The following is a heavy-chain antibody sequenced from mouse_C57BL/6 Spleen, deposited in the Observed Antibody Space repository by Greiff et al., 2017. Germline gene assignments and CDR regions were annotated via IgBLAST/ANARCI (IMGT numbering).Heavy chain of an antibody. CDR1: GYTFTSYC. CDR2: IYPGSGST. CDR3: TRRGDDYDGDYIDY. V-gene: IGHV1-55*01. D-gene: IGHD2-4*01. J-gene: IGHJ2*01. Sequence: QVQLQQPGAELVKPGASVKMFCKASGYTFTSYCITWVKQRPGQGLEWIGDIYPGSGSTNYNEKFKGKATLSVDTSSSTAYMQLSSLASEDSAVYYCTRRGDDYDGDYIDYWGQGTTLTDSS.